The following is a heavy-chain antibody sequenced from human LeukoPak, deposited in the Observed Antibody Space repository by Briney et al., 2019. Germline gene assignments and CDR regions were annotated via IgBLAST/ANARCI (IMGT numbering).Heavy chain of an antibody. Sequence: SETLSLTCAVYGGSFSGYYWSWIRQPPGKGLEWIGEINHSGSTNYNPSLKSRVTISVDTSKNQFSLKLSSVTAADTAVYYCASPRSLGYCSSTSCYCYWGQGTLVTVSS. CDR3: ASPRSLGYCSSTSCYCY. D-gene: IGHD2-2*01. V-gene: IGHV4-34*01. CDR2: INHSGST. J-gene: IGHJ4*02. CDR1: GGSFSGYY.